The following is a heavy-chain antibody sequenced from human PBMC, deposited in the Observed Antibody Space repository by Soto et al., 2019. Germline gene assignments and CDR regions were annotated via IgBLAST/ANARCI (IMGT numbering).Heavy chain of an antibody. V-gene: IGHV1-2*04. CDR2: INPNSGGT. D-gene: IGHD3-10*01. Sequence: ASVKVSCKASGYTFTGYYMHWVRQAPGQGLEWMGWINPNSGGTNYAQKFQGWVTMTRDTSISTAYMELSRLRSDDTAVYYCARAGITMVRGVNYHYYYYGMDVWGQGTTVTVSS. CDR1: GYTFTGYY. J-gene: IGHJ6*02. CDR3: ARAGITMVRGVNYHYYYYGMDV.